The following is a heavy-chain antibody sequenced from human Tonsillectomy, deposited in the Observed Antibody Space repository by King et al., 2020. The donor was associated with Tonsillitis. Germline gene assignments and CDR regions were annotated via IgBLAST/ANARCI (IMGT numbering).Heavy chain of an antibody. J-gene: IGHJ5*02. V-gene: IGHV4-31*03. Sequence: QLQESGPGLVKPSQTLSLTCTVSGGSISSDNYWWSWIRQHPGKGPEWIGYISYNGGTYYNPSLRSRVAVSVDTSKNPFSLRPSSVTAADTAVYYWAREVGGVLGWFDPWGQGTLVTVSS. CDR1: GGSISSDNYW. CDR2: ISYNGGT. CDR3: AREVGGVLGWFDP. D-gene: IGHD1-26*01.